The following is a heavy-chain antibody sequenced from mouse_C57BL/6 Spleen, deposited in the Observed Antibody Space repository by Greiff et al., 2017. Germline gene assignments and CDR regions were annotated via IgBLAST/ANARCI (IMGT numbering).Heavy chain of an antibody. CDR3: ARSPWCAD. Sequence: DVKLQESGPELVKPGASVKISCKASGYSFTGYYMNWVKQSPEKSLEWIGEINPSTGGTTYNQKFKAKATLTVDKSSSTAYLQLKSLTSEDSAVYYCARSPWCADWGQGTLVTVSA. CDR2: INPSTGGT. CDR1: GYSFTGYY. D-gene: IGHD6-2*01. J-gene: IGHJ3*01. V-gene: IGHV1-42*01.